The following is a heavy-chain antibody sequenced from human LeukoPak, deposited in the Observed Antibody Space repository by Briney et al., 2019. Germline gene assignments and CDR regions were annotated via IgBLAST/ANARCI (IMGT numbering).Heavy chain of an antibody. CDR1: GYTFSDYS. CDR2: ISSSGTNI. Sequence: GGSLRLSCAASGYTFSDYSVNWVRQAPGKGLEWVSSISSSGTNIYYADSVKGGFTISRDNAKNSLYLQMNSLRAQDTGVYYCVSGNDPDYIWGTYRLDAFDIWGQGTLVSVSS. V-gene: IGHV3-21*01. D-gene: IGHD3-16*02. J-gene: IGHJ3*02. CDR3: VSGNDPDYIWGTYRLDAFDI.